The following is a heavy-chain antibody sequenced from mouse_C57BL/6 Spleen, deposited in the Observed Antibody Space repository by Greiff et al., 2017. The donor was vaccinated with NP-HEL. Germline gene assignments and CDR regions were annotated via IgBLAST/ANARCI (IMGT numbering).Heavy chain of an antibody. D-gene: IGHD1-1*01. CDR3: TVLITTVVDY. CDR2: IDPETGGT. V-gene: IGHV1-15*01. Sequence: QVQLQQSGAELVRPGASVTLSCKASGYTFTDYEMHWVKQTPVHGLEWIGAIDPETGGTAYNQKFKGKAILTADKSSSTAYMELRSLTSEDSAVYYCTVLITTVVDYWGQGTTLTVSS. J-gene: IGHJ2*01. CDR1: GYTFTDYE.